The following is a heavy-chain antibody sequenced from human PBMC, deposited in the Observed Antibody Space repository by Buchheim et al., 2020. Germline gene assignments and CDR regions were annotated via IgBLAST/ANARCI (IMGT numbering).Heavy chain of an antibody. Sequence: EVQLVESGGGLVKPGGSLRLSCAASGFTFTSYSLNWVRQTPGKGLEWVSGISGSSIYIYYADSVKGRFTISRDNAKNSLYLQMNSLRVEDTAVYYCVRDAGRRYDSDFDYWGQGTL. D-gene: IGHD6-25*01. CDR2: ISGSSIYI. V-gene: IGHV3-21*01. J-gene: IGHJ4*02. CDR1: GFTFTSYS. CDR3: VRDAGRRYDSDFDY.